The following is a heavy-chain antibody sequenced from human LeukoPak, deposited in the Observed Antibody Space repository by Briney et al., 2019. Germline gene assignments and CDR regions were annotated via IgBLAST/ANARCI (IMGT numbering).Heavy chain of an antibody. CDR2: IYYSGST. CDR3: ASAGSGSRKRETDY. Sequence: SETLSLTCTVSGGSISSGDYYWSWVRQPPGKGREWLGYIYYSGSTYYNPSLKSRVTLSVDTSKNQFSLQLRSVTAADTAVYYCASAGSGSRKRETDYWGQGTLVTVSS. CDR1: GGSISSGDYY. D-gene: IGHD6-19*01. V-gene: IGHV4-30-4*01. J-gene: IGHJ4*02.